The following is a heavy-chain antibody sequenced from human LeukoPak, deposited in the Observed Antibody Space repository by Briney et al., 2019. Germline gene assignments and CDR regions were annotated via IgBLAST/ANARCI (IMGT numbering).Heavy chain of an antibody. CDR2: ISGRGDRT. J-gene: IGHJ2*01. CDR1: GFNSDTYF. D-gene: IGHD3-9*01. V-gene: IGHV3-23*01. Sequence: GGSLRLSCAASGFNSDTYFMAWVRQAPGKGPEWVSAISGRGDRTYYADALKGRFTISRDNSKNTVFLQMSSLRAEDTAIYYCAKGLVTTYWYFDLWGRGTLVTVSS. CDR3: AKGLVTTYWYFDL.